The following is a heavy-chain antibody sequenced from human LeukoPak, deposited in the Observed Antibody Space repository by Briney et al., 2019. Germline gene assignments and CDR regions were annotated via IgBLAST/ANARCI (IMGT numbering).Heavy chain of an antibody. V-gene: IGHV3-49*04. Sequence: PGRSLRLSCTASGFTFGNYAMSWVRQAPGKGLEWVGFIRSKAYGGTTEYAASVKGTFTISRDDSKSIAYQQMDSLKTEDTAVYYCTREGRYGSGSYLHWGQGTLVTVSS. D-gene: IGHD3-10*01. J-gene: IGHJ4*02. CDR2: IRSKAYGGTT. CDR1: GFTFGNYA. CDR3: TREGRYGSGSYLH.